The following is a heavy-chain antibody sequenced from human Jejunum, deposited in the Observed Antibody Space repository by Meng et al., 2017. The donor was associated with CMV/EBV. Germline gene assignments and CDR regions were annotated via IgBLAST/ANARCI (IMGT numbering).Heavy chain of an antibody. D-gene: IGHD4/OR15-4a*01. CDR2: ISADGTKI. Sequence: TFDTSWMHWVRLAPGKGPLWISHISADGTKIRYADSVKGRFTVSRDNAKKTLYLQMNDLRAEDTAVYYCARPPSLWDYGDNEPFNLWGQGTLVTVSS. J-gene: IGHJ5*02. CDR3: ARPPSLWDYGDNEPFNL. CDR1: TFDTSW. V-gene: IGHV3-74*01.